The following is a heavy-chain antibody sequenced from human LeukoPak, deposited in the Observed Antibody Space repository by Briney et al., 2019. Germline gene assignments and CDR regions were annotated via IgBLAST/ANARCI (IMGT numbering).Heavy chain of an antibody. V-gene: IGHV1-8*03. J-gene: IGHJ6*03. CDR1: GYTFTSYD. CDR3: ARTPFGGYCSSTSCYFYYMDV. Sequence: ASVKVSCKASGYTFTSYDITWVRQATGQGLEWMGWMNPNSGDTGYAQKFQGRLTITRNTSISTAYMELRSLRSEDTAVYYCARTPFGGYCSSTSCYFYYMDVWGKGTTVTVSS. CDR2: MNPNSGDT. D-gene: IGHD2-2*01.